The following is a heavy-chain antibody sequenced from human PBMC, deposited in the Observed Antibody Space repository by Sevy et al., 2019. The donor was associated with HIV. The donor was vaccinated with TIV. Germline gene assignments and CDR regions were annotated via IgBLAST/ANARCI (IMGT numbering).Heavy chain of an antibody. V-gene: IGHV3-74*01. CDR3: ARTYYQILTGYYHFDC. CDR1: GFTFSSYW. CDR2: INRDGSST. D-gene: IGHD3-9*01. Sequence: GGCLRLSCVASGFTFSSYWMHWVRQAPGKGLVWVSRINRDGSSTSYADSVKGRFTISRDDAKNTLYLQMNSLRAEDTAVYYCARTYYQILTGYYHFDCWGQGTLVTVSS. J-gene: IGHJ4*02.